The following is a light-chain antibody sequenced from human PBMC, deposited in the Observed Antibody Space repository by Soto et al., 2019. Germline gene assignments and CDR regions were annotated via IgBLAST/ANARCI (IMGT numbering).Light chain of an antibody. Sequence: QSVLTQPASVSGSPGQSITLSCTGTSNDVGGYTYVSWYQQHPGKAPKLMISDVTNRPSGVSNRFSGSKSNNTASLTISGLQAEDEADYYCSSYTSSTPFVFGTGTKVTVL. CDR2: DVT. J-gene: IGLJ1*01. CDR1: SNDVGGYTY. CDR3: SSYTSSTPFV. V-gene: IGLV2-14*03.